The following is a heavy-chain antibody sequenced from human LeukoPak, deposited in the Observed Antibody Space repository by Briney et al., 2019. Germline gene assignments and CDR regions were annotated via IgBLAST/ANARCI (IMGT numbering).Heavy chain of an antibody. Sequence: GGSLRLSCAASGFTFSSYDMSWVRQAPGKGLEWVSGISDSGGNTYYADSVKGRFTISRDNSKNTLYLQMNSLRAKDTAVYYCAKSLPYYGSGSYDYWGQGTLVTVSS. J-gene: IGHJ4*02. CDR1: GFTFSSYD. CDR3: AKSLPYYGSGSYDY. D-gene: IGHD3-10*01. V-gene: IGHV3-23*01. CDR2: ISDSGGNT.